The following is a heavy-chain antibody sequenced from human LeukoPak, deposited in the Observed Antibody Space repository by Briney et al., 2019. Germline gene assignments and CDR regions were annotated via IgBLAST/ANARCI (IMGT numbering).Heavy chain of an antibody. J-gene: IGHJ3*02. D-gene: IGHD5-12*01. CDR1: GFTFSSYG. CDR2: IWNDGSHK. CDR3: ARLSGYEKGYVFDI. V-gene: IGHV3-33*01. Sequence: GRSLRLSCAASGFTFSSYGMHWVRQAPGRGLEWVAVIWNDGSHKYYADSVKGRFTISRDNSKNTLYPQMNSLRAEDTAVYYCARLSGYEKGYVFDIWGQGTMVTVSS.